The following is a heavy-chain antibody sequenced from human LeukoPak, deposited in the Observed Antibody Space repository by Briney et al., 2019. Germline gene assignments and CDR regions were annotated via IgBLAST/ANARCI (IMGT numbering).Heavy chain of an antibody. CDR3: ARDFRLAYCGGDCYDHDAFDI. D-gene: IGHD2-21*02. J-gene: IGHJ3*02. CDR1: GGSISSYY. Sequence: PSETLSLTCTVSGGSISSYYWSWIRQPPGKGLEWIGYINYSGSTNYNPSLKSRVTISVDTSKNQFSLKLSSVTAADTAVYYCARDFRLAYCGGDCYDHDAFDIWGQGTMVTVSS. V-gene: IGHV4-59*01. CDR2: INYSGST.